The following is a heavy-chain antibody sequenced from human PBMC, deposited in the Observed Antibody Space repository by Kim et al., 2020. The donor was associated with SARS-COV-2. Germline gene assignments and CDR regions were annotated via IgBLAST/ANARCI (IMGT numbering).Heavy chain of an antibody. D-gene: IGHD3-10*02. Sequence: SQTLSLTCAISGDSVSRNRASWNWIRQSPSRGLEWLGRTYYRSKWYNDYAVSVRGRLTISPDTSKNQFSLQLDSVTPEDTAVYFCARGGCSEAVSLFDHWGQGSLVTVSS. CDR1: GDSVSRNRAS. V-gene: IGHV6-1*01. J-gene: IGHJ4*02. CDR3: ARGGCSEAVSLFDH. CDR2: TYYRSKWYN.